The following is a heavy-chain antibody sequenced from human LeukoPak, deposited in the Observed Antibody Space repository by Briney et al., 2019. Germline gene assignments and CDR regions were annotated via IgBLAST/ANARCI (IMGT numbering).Heavy chain of an antibody. CDR3: ARDLTVGSIFTDY. CDR2: IDRSGIYT. CDR1: GFTVSDYY. D-gene: IGHD4-23*01. V-gene: IGHV3-11*06. Sequence: GGSLRLSCAASGFTVSDYYMNWIRQAPGKGLEWVSYIDRSGIYTNYADSVKGRFTISRDNAKNSLYLQMNSLRAEDTAVYYCARDLTVGSIFTDYWGQGTLVTVSS. J-gene: IGHJ4*02.